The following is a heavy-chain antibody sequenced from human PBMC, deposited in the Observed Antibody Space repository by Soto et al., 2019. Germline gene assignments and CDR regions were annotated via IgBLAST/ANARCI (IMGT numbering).Heavy chain of an antibody. CDR3: AKSGPLRIGSTPPRGSMEV. Sequence: EVQLVESGGGLDKPGGSLRLSCAASEFTFSTYTINWVRQAPGKGLAWVSSITRGSIYIYYADSVKGRFTISRDDATSSLYVQISSLRAEVTAMSYCAKSGPLRIGSTPPRGSMEVWGQGTTVSVS. CDR1: EFTFSTYT. V-gene: IGHV3-21*01. CDR2: ITRGSIYI. J-gene: IGHJ6*02. D-gene: IGHD3-16*01.